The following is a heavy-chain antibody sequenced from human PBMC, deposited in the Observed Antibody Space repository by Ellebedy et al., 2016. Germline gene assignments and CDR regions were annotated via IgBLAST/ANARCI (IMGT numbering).Heavy chain of an antibody. CDR3: ASTTIGLTAAAGMRKLYYYYYYMDV. V-gene: IGHV4-4*07. CDR1: GGSISSYY. CDR2: IYTSGST. J-gene: IGHJ6*03. D-gene: IGHD6-13*01. Sequence: SETLSLXXTVSGGSISSYYLRWIRQAAGKGLEWIGRIYTSGSTNYNPSLKSRVTMSVDTSKNQFSLKLSSVTAADTAVYYCASTTIGLTAAAGMRKLYYYYYYMDVWGKGTTVTVSS.